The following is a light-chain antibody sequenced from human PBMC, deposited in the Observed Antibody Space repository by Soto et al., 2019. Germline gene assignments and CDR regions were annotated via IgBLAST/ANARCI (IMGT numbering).Light chain of an antibody. CDR1: QSVSNH. CDR3: QQSHSNIQELT. J-gene: IGKJ4*01. V-gene: IGKV1-39*01. CDR2: ASS. Sequence: DIQMTQSPSSLSASVGDRVTITCRASQSVSNHLNWYQQKPGKAPKLLIYASSSLQSGVPSRFSGSGSGTDFTLTISSLQPEDFAPYYCQQSHSNIQELTFGGGTKVEIK.